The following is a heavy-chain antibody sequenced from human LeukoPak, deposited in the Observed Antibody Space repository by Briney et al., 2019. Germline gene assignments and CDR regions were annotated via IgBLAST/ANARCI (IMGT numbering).Heavy chain of an antibody. V-gene: IGHV3-30*09. Sequence: TGGSLRLCCAASGLTVRSYTFYWFRQAPGKGLEWVASVSVEGIGRYFPGSVEGRFAISRDDSKKSVFLQMSDLRPEDTAVYFCATVTKVDFDYWGQGTLVTVSS. D-gene: IGHD4-11*01. CDR3: ATVTKVDFDY. J-gene: IGHJ4*02. CDR2: VSVEGIGR. CDR1: GLTVRSYT.